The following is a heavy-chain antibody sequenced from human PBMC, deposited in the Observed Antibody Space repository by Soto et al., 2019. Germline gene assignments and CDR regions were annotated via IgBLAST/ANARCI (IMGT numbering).Heavy chain of an antibody. CDR3: ARATWGYQFDY. Sequence: PGGSLRLSCAASGFTVSTNYMSWVRQAPGKGLEWVSVIYHNGNIYYADSVRDRFTISRDNSENTVYLQMNGLRVEDTAVYYCARATWGYQFDYWGQGTLVPVSP. CDR1: GFTVSTNY. D-gene: IGHD2-2*01. CDR2: IYHNGNI. J-gene: IGHJ4*02. V-gene: IGHV3-66*01.